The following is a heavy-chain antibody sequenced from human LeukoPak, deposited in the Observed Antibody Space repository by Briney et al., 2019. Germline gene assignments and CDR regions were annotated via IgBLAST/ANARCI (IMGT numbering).Heavy chain of an antibody. CDR3: AGVKVAGTRSFDY. Sequence: GGSLRLSCAASGFNFASNWMHWVRQTPGKGLMWVSRINSGGSGTSYADSVEGRFTISRDNAKNTLYLQMNSLRAEDTAVYYCAGVKVAGTRSFDYWGQGTLATVSS. CDR2: INSGGSGT. V-gene: IGHV3-74*01. D-gene: IGHD6-19*01. J-gene: IGHJ4*02. CDR1: GFNFASNW.